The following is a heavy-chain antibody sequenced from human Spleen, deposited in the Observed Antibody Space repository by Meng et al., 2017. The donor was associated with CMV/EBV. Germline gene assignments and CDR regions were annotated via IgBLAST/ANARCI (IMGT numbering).Heavy chain of an antibody. D-gene: IGHD2-2*01. CDR2: ISSDGNFQ. CDR1: GFPFRTYA. V-gene: IGHV3-30-3*02. CDR3: ARRLFLGYCSSTNCWGAFDI. J-gene: IGHJ3*02. Sequence: GGSLRLSCAASGFPFRTYAMHWVRQAPGKGREWVAVISSDGNFQHYADSLKGRFTISRDNSKNTLYLQMNSLRAEDTAVYYCARRLFLGYCSSTNCWGAFDIWGQGTMVTVSS.